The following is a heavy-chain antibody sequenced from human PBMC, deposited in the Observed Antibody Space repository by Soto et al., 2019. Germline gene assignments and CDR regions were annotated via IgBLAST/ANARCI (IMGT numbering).Heavy chain of an antibody. CDR1: GFTFSSYA. J-gene: IGHJ5*02. D-gene: IGHD3-10*01. V-gene: IGHV3-30-3*01. CDR3: ARDVRECWFDP. CDR2: ISYDGSNK. Sequence: QVQLVESGGGVVQPGRSLRLSCAASGFTFSSYAMHWVRQAPGKGLEWVAVISYDGSNKYYADSVKGRFTISRDNSKNTLYLPMNSLRAEDTAVDYCARDVRECWFDPWGQGTLVTVSS.